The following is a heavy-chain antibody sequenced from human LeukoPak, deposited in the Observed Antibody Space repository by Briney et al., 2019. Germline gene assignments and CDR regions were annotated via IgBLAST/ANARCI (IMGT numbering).Heavy chain of an antibody. D-gene: IGHD5-12*01. CDR1: GFTFSTYA. CDR3: ARAIVGTEYFDY. CDR2: VSHDGRTK. J-gene: IGHJ4*02. Sequence: GRSLRLSCAATGFTFSTYAVHWIRQAPGKGPEWVAVVSHDGRTKFYTDSVKGRFTISRDNSKNTLYLQMNGLRSDDTAVYYCARAIVGTEYFDYWGQGTLVTVSS. V-gene: IGHV3-30*04.